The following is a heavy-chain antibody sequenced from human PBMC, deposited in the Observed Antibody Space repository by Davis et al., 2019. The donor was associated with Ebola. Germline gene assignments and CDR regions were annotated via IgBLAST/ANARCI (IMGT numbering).Heavy chain of an antibody. CDR1: GDSISISY. J-gene: IGHJ2*01. CDR2: IYTSGST. D-gene: IGHD3-16*01. Sequence: SETLSLTCTVSGDSISISYWTWIRQPAGKGLEWIGRIYTSGSTNYNPSLKSRVTISVDTSQNQFSLKLSSVTAADTAVYYCARGGPSPYWYFDLWGRGTLVTVSS. V-gene: IGHV4-4*07. CDR3: ARGGPSPYWYFDL.